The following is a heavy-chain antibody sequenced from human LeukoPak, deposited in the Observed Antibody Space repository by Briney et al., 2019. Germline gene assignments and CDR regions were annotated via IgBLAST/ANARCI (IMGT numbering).Heavy chain of an antibody. CDR2: INTNTGNP. V-gene: IGHV7-4-1*02. CDR3: ARGRPYYSTIHDAFDI. CDR1: GYTFTSYA. J-gene: IGHJ3*02. Sequence: GASVTLSCKASGYTFTSYAINWVRQAPGQGLEWMGWINTNTGNPTFARGFTGRFVFSLDTSVSTAYLQISSLKAEDTAVFYCARGRPYYSTIHDAFDIWGQGTMVTVSS. D-gene: IGHD5/OR15-5a*01.